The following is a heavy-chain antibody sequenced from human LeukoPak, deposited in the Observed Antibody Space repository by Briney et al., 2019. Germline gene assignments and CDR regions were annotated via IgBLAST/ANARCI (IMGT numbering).Heavy chain of an antibody. D-gene: IGHD5-18*01. Sequence: GGSLRLSCAASGFTFSSYGMHWVRQAPGKGLEWVAVISYDGSNKYYADSVKGRFTISRDNSKNTLYLQMNSLRAEDTAVYYCAKDATNTAMAYFDYWGQGTLVTVSS. CDR2: ISYDGSNK. J-gene: IGHJ4*02. V-gene: IGHV3-30*18. CDR1: GFTFSSYG. CDR3: AKDATNTAMAYFDY.